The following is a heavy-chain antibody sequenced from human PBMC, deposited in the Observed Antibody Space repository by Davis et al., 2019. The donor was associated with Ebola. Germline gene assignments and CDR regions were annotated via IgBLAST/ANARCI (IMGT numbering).Heavy chain of an antibody. J-gene: IGHJ2*01. V-gene: IGHV3-30-3*01. D-gene: IGHD2/OR15-2a*01. Sequence: PGGSLRLSCAASGFTFSTYAIHWVRQAPGKGLEWVALISYDGNNKDYSDSVKGRFTIPRDNSKNTLYLQMNGLRAEDTAVYYCARVGAKYWYFDLWGRGTLVTVSS. CDR1: GFTFSTYA. CDR2: ISYDGNNK. CDR3: ARVGAKYWYFDL.